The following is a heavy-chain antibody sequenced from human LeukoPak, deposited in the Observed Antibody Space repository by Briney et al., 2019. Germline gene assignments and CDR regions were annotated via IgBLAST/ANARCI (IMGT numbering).Heavy chain of an antibody. CDR1: GGTFSSYA. V-gene: IGHV1-69*13. D-gene: IGHD3-22*01. CDR2: IIPIFGTA. Sequence: SVKVYCKASGGTFSSYAISWVRQAPGQGLEWMGGIIPIFGTANYAQKFQGRVTITADESTSTAYMELSSLRSEDTAVYYCARATYYYDSSGYYFDYWGQGTLVTVSS. J-gene: IGHJ4*02. CDR3: ARATYYYDSSGYYFDY.